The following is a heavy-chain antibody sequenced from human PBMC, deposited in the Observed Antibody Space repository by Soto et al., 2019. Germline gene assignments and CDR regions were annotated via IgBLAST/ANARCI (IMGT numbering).Heavy chain of an antibody. J-gene: IGHJ4*02. D-gene: IGHD3-22*01. V-gene: IGHV1-69*01. Sequence: QVQLVQSGAEVKKPGSSVKVSCKASGGTFSSYAISWVRQAPGQGLEWMGGIIPIFGTANYAQKFQGRVTISADESTSTAYMELSSLRSEDTAVYYCARVAYYYVSCGYSATVLDYWGQGTLVTVSS. CDR1: GGTFSSYA. CDR3: ARVAYYYVSCGYSATVLDY. CDR2: IIPIFGTA.